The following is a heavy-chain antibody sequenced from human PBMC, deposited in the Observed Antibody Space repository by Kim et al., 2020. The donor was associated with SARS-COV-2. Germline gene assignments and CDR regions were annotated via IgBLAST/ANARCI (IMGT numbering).Heavy chain of an antibody. CDR1: GGSISSSSYY. J-gene: IGHJ6*02. V-gene: IGHV4-39*01. CDR3: ASPSGQQQLAYYYYGMEV. D-gene: IGHD6-13*01. CDR2: IYYSGST. Sequence: SETLSLTCTVSGGSISSSSYYWGWIRQPPGKGLEWIGSIYYSGSTYYNPSLKSRVTISVDTSKNQFSLKLSSVTAADTAVYYCASPSGQQQLAYYYYGMEVWGQGTTVTVSS.